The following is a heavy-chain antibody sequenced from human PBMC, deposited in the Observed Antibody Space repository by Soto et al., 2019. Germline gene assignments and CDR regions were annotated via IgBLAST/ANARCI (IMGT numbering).Heavy chain of an antibody. CDR3: ARGGEQWL. D-gene: IGHD6-19*01. CDR2: ISYEGSNK. J-gene: IGHJ4*02. V-gene: IGHV3-30-3*01. CDR1: GFTFISYA. Sequence: QVQLVESGGDVVQPGRSLTLSCAASGFTFISYAMHWVRQAPGKGLERVAVISYEGSNKYYADSVKGRFTISRDNSKNTLYLQMNSLRAEATAVYYCARGGEQWLWGQGTLVTVSS.